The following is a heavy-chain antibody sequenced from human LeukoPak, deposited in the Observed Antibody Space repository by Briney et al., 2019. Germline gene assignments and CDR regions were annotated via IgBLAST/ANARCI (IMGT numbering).Heavy chain of an antibody. CDR3: ARDLGWELGTFDY. CDR1: GYTFTGYY. Sequence: ASVKVSCKASGYTFTGYYMHWVRQAPGQGLEWMGWINPNSGGTNYAQKFQGRVTMTRDTPISTAYMELSRLRSDDTAVYYCARDLGWELGTFDYWGQGTLVTVSS. CDR2: INPNSGGT. D-gene: IGHD1-26*01. V-gene: IGHV1-2*02. J-gene: IGHJ4*02.